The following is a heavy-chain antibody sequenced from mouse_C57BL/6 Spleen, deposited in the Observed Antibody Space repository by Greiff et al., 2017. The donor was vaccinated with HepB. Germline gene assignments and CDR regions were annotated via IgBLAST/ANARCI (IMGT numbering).Heavy chain of an antibody. CDR1: GYTFTGYW. CDR2: ILPGSGST. J-gene: IGHJ4*01. CDR3: AREGEITTVVAKGVDY. V-gene: IGHV1-9*01. Sequence: QVQLQQSGAELMKPGASVKLSCKATGYTFTGYWIEWVKQRPGHGLEWIGEILPGSGSTNYNEKFKGKATFTADTSSNTAYMQLSSLTTEDSAIYYCAREGEITTVVAKGVDYWGQGTSVTVSS. D-gene: IGHD1-1*01.